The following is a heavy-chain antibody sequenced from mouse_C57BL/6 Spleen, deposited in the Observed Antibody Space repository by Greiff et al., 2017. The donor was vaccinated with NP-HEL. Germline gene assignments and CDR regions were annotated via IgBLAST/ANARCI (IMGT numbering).Heavy chain of an antibody. Sequence: QVQLQQSGAELVKPGASVKMSCKASGYTFTSYWITWVKQRPGQGLEWIGDIYPGSGSTNYNEKFKSKATLTVDTSSSTAYMQLSSLTSEDSAVYYCARRGIRYDYSWFAYWGQGTLVTVSA. V-gene: IGHV1-55*01. J-gene: IGHJ3*01. D-gene: IGHD2-4*01. CDR3: ARRGIRYDYSWFAY. CDR2: IYPGSGST. CDR1: GYTFTSYW.